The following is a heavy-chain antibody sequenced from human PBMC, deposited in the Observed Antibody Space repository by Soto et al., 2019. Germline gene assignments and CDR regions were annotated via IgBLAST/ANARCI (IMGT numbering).Heavy chain of an antibody. CDR1: GYTFTRYG. V-gene: IGHV1-18*01. CDR3: ARDVGYGLIDY. CDR2: INAYNGNT. J-gene: IGHJ4*02. D-gene: IGHD5-18*01. Sequence: ASVKVSCKASGYTFTRYGISWLRQAPGQGLEWMGWINAYNGNTNYAQKLQGRVTMTTDTSTSTAYMELRSLRSDDTAVYYCARDVGYGLIDYWGQGTLVTVSS.